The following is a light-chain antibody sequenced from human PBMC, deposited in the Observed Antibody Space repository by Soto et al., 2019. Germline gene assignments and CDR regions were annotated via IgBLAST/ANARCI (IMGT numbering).Light chain of an antibody. J-gene: IGKJ2*01. CDR2: GAS. Sequence: EIVMTQSPATLSVSPGERATLSCRASQSVSINLAWYQQKPGQAPRLLIHGASTRATGIPDRFRGSGSGTEFTLTISSLQSEDFAVYYCQQYSNWPPYTFGQGTKVDI. CDR3: QQYSNWPPYT. CDR1: QSVSIN. V-gene: IGKV3-15*01.